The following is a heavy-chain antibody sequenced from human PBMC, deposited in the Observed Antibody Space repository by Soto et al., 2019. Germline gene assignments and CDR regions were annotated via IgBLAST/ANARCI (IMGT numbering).Heavy chain of an antibody. CDR1: GYTFTSYG. CDR2: ISAYNGNT. Sequence: GASVKVSCKASGYTFTSYGISWVRQAPGQGLEWMGWISAYNGNTNYAQKLQGRVTMTTDTSTSTAYMELRSLRSDDTAVYYCARDHPSTDYDILTGPGYYYYGMDVWGQGTTVTVSS. J-gene: IGHJ6*02. D-gene: IGHD3-9*01. CDR3: ARDHPSTDYDILTGPGYYYYGMDV. V-gene: IGHV1-18*01.